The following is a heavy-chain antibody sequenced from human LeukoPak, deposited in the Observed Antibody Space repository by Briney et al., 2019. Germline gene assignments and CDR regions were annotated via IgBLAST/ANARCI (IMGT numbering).Heavy chain of an antibody. D-gene: IGHD2-2*01. CDR3: ARGRRSSTVSYKSSGGEYFDY. J-gene: IGHJ4*02. V-gene: IGHV1-8*03. CDR2: MNPNSGNT. Sequence: ASVKVSCKASGFTFTSFGFSWVRQAPGQGLEWMGWMNPNSGNTGYAQKFQGRVTITRNTSISTAYMELSSLRSEDTAVYYCARGRRSSTVSYKSSGGEYFDYWGQGTLVTVSS. CDR1: GFTFTSFG.